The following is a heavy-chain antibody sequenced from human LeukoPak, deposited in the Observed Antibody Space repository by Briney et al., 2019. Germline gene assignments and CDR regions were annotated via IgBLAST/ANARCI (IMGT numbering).Heavy chain of an antibody. D-gene: IGHD5-18*01. CDR2: VNHSGST. V-gene: IGHV4-34*01. CDR3: ARRGYSYGYVGSNRFDP. J-gene: IGHJ5*02. Sequence: PSETLSLTCAVYGGSFSGYYWSWIRQPPGKGLEWIGEVNHSGSTNYNPSLKSRVTISVDTSKNQFSLKLSSVTAADTAVYYCARRGYSYGYVGSNRFDPWGQGTLVTVSS. CDR1: GGSFSGYY.